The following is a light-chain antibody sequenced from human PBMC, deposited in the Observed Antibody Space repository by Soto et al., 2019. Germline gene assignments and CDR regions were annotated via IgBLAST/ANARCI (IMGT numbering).Light chain of an antibody. J-gene: IGKJ2*01. CDR3: QQYNIYSYT. CDR1: QSISSW. Sequence: DIQMTQSPSTLSASVGDRVTITCRASQSISSWLAWYQQKPGKAPKLLIYDASSLASGVPSRFSGSGSGPEVTITSSSLQPDDFATYYCQQYNIYSYTFGQGTKLEIK. CDR2: DAS. V-gene: IGKV1-5*01.